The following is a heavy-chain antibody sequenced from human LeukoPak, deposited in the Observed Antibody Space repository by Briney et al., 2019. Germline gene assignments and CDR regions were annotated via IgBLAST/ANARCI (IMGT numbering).Heavy chain of an antibody. CDR2: MNPNSGNT. Sequence: ASVKVSWMASEYTFASYDINWVRQATGQGLEWMGWMNPNSGNTGYAQKFQGRVTMTRDTSISTAYMELSSLRSEDTAVYYCARFPDCSSTSCSGDWYFDLWGRGTLVTVSS. J-gene: IGHJ2*01. V-gene: IGHV1-8*01. CDR3: ARFPDCSSTSCSGDWYFDL. D-gene: IGHD2-2*01. CDR1: EYTFASYD.